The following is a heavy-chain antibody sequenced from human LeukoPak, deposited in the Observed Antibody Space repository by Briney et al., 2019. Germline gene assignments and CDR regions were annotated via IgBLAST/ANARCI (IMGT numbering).Heavy chain of an antibody. V-gene: IGHV3-30*03. J-gene: IGHJ4*02. CDR2: ISYDGSNK. CDR3: ARGRLVQHDSSGYYYPILWY. D-gene: IGHD3-22*01. Sequence: PGGSLRLSCAASGFTFSSNGMNWVRQAPGKGLEWVAVISYDGSNKYYADSVKGRFTISRDNSKNTLYLQMNSLRAEDTAVYYCARGRLVQHDSSGYYYPILWYWGQGTLVTVSS. CDR1: GFTFSSNG.